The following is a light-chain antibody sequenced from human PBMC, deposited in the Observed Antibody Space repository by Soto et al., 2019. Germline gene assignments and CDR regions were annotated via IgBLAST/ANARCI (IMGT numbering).Light chain of an antibody. CDR2: KAS. J-gene: IGKJ3*01. Sequence: DIQMTQSPSTLSASVGDTVIITCRASQSLSGWLAWYQQKPGKAPKLLIYKASSLESGVPSRFSGSGSGTEFTLDISSQQPDDFATYYCQQYKSYSLFTCGPGTKVDIK. CDR3: QQYKSYSLFT. CDR1: QSLSGW. V-gene: IGKV1-5*03.